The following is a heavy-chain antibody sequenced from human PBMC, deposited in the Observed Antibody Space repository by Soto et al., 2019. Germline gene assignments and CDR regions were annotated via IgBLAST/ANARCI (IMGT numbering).Heavy chain of an antibody. Sequence: GASVKVSCKASGYTFTNHHMHWVRQAPGQGLEWMGAINPGNRITNYALKFQGRVTMTRDTSTNTVYLELSSLKASDTAMYYCARPSVAVAANYYYYGMDVWGQGTTVTVSS. CDR2: INPGNRIT. CDR1: GYTFTNHH. J-gene: IGHJ6*02. D-gene: IGHD6-19*01. V-gene: IGHV1-46*01. CDR3: ARPSVAVAANYYYYGMDV.